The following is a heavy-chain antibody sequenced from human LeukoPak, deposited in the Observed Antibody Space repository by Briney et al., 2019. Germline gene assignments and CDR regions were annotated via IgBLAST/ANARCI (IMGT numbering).Heavy chain of an antibody. Sequence: ASVKVSCKASGYTFTSYDINWVRQATGQGLEWMGWMNPNSGNTGYAQKFQGRVTMTRNTSISTAYMELSSLRSEDTAVYYCARGRRKNSQWLVPFDYWGQGTLVTVSS. V-gene: IGHV1-8*01. CDR1: GYTFTSYD. D-gene: IGHD6-19*01. J-gene: IGHJ4*02. CDR3: ARGRRKNSQWLVPFDY. CDR2: MNPNSGNT.